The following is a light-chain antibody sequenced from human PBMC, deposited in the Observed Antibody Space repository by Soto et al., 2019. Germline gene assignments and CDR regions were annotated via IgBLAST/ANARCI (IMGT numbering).Light chain of an antibody. V-gene: IGLV2-14*01. CDR2: DVS. Sequence: QSALTLPASVSGSPGQSITIPCTGTSSDVGGYNYVSWYQQHPGKAPKLMIYDVSNRPSGVSNRFSGSKSGNTASLTISGLQAEDEADYYCSSYTSSPLYVFGTGTKLTVL. CDR3: SSYTSSPLYV. CDR1: SSDVGGYNY. J-gene: IGLJ1*01.